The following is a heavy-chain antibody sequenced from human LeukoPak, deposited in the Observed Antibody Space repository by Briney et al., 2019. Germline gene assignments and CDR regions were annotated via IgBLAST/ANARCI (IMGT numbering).Heavy chain of an antibody. CDR3: ARERREGITIFHFGYYYYMDV. J-gene: IGHJ6*03. D-gene: IGHD3-3*01. V-gene: IGHV4-59*01. CDR1: GGSISSYY. Sequence: SETLSLTCTVSGGSISSYYWSWIRQPPGKGLEWIGYIYYSGSTNYNPSLKSRVTISVDTSKNQFSLKLSSVTAADTAVYYCARERREGITIFHFGYYYYMDVWGKGTTVTVSS. CDR2: IYYSGST.